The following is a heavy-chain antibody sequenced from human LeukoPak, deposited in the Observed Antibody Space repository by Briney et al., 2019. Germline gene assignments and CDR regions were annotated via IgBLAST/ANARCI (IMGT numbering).Heavy chain of an antibody. CDR3: ARDGGYSSGWWPDSGSHYFDY. CDR1: GYTFTSYA. V-gene: IGHV1-3*01. CDR2: INSGNCNT. D-gene: IGHD6-19*01. Sequence: ASVKVSCKASGYTFTSYAMHWVRQAPGQRLEWMGWINSGNCNTKYSQKFQGRVTITRDTSASTAYMELSSLRSEDTAVYYCARDGGYSSGWWPDSGSHYFDYWGQGTLVTVSS. J-gene: IGHJ4*02.